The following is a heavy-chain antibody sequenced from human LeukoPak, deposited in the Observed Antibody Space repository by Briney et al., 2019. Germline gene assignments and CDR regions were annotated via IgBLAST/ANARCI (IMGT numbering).Heavy chain of an antibody. CDR1: GDGVSSNSAG. CDR2: TYYRSKWYT. D-gene: IGHD3-22*01. V-gene: IGHV6-1*01. J-gene: IGHJ3*01. Sequence: SQTLSLTCAISGDGVSSNSAGWNWIRQSPSRGLEWLGRTYYRSKWYTHYAESVKSRIIINPGTSKNQFSLQLNSVTPEDTAVYYCARDRGGYYFDNSLDMWGQGTMVTVSS. CDR3: ARDRGGYYFDNSLDM.